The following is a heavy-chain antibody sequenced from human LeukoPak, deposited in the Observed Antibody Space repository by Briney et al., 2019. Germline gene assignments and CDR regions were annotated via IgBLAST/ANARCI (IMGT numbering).Heavy chain of an antibody. CDR1: GFTVSSNY. J-gene: IGHJ4*02. D-gene: IGHD3-10*01. Sequence: PGGSLRLSCAASGFTVSSNYMSCVRQAPGKGLEWVSVIYSGGSTYYADSVKGRFTISRHNSKNTLYLQMNSLRAEDTAVYYCARGSRSGSYPYWGQGTLVTVSS. CDR2: IYSGGST. CDR3: ARGSRSGSYPY. V-gene: IGHV3-53*04.